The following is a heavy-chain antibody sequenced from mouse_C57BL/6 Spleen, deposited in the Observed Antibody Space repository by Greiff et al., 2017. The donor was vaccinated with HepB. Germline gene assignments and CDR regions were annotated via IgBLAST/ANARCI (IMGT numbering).Heavy chain of an antibody. D-gene: IGHD2-4*01. Sequence: QVQLQQSGPELVKPGASVKISCKASGYAFSSSWMNWVKQRPGKGLEWIGRIYPGDGDTNYNGKFKGKATLTADKSSSTAYMQLSSLTSEDSAVYFCAQYYDDFAYWGQGTLVTVSA. CDR2: IYPGDGDT. CDR3: AQYYDDFAY. V-gene: IGHV1-82*01. CDR1: GYAFSSSW. J-gene: IGHJ3*01.